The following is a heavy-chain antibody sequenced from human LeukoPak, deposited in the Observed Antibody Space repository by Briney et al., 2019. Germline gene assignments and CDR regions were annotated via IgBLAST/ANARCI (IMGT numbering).Heavy chain of an antibody. CDR1: GGSISSGSYY. CDR3: ARGLGTMVRGVMDV. Sequence: PSETLSLTCTVSGGSISSGSYYWSWIRQPAGKGLEWIGEINHSGSTNYNPSLKSRVTISVDTSKNQFSLKLSSVTAADTAVYYCARGLGTMVRGVMDVWGKGTTVTVSS. J-gene: IGHJ6*04. CDR2: INHSGST. D-gene: IGHD3-10*01. V-gene: IGHV4-61*10.